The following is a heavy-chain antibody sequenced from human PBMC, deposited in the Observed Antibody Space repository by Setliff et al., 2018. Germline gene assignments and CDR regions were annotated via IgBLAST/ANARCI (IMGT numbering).Heavy chain of an antibody. CDR1: GGSVSSSSYY. Sequence: PSETLSLTCTVSGGSVSSSSYYWGWIRQPPGKGLEWIGTIYYSGTTYYSPSLKSRVTISVDTSKNQFSLKLTSVTAADTAIYYCVSRRTGPGGWFDYWGQGTLVTVSS. D-gene: IGHD1-26*01. CDR3: VSRRTGPGGWFDY. CDR2: IYYSGTT. J-gene: IGHJ5*01. V-gene: IGHV4-39*01.